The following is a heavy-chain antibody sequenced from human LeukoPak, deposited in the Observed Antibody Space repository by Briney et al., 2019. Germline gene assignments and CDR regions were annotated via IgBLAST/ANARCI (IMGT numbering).Heavy chain of an antibody. V-gene: IGHV4-59*01. CDR2: IYYSGST. CDR3: ARSPVEQLGLYYYYYKCG. Sequence: TSETLSLTCTVSGGSISSYYWSWIRQPPGKGLEWIGYIYYSGSTNYNPSLKSRVTISVDTSKNQFSLKLSSVTAADTAVYYCARSPVEQLGLYYYYYKCGWGKGTTVTVSS. J-gene: IGHJ6*03. D-gene: IGHD6-6*01. CDR1: GGSISSYY.